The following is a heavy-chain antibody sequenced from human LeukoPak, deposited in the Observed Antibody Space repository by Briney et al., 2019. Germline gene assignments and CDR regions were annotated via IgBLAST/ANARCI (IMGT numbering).Heavy chain of an antibody. CDR2: ISTSSSII. Sequence: GGTLRLSCAASGFTFNAFEMNWVRQAPGKGLEWVSYISTSSSIIYFADSVKGRFTTSRDNAKNSLYLQMDSLRAEDTAVYYCAREIVGATPYFDYWGRGTLVTVSS. J-gene: IGHJ4*02. D-gene: IGHD1-26*01. CDR1: GFTFNAFE. V-gene: IGHV3-48*03. CDR3: AREIVGATPYFDY.